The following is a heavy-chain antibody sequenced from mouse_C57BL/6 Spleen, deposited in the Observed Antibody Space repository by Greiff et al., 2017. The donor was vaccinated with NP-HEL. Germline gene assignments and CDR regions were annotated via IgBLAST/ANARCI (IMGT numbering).Heavy chain of an antibody. J-gene: IGHJ3*01. D-gene: IGHD1-1*01. CDR1: GYTFTDYE. Sequence: VQGVESGAELVRPGASVTLSCKASGYTFTDYEMHWVKQTPVHGLEWIGAIDPETGGTAYNQKFKGKAILTADKSSTTAYMELRSLTSEDSAVYYCTRKTYYGSSSWFAYWGQGTLVTVSA. CDR2: IDPETGGT. V-gene: IGHV1-15*01. CDR3: TRKTYYGSSSWFAY.